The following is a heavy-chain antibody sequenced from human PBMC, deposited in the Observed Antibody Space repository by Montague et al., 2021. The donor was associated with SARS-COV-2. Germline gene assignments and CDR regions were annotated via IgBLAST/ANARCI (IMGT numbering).Heavy chain of an antibody. D-gene: IGHD3-22*01. V-gene: IGHV4-31*03. J-gene: IGHJ5*02. CDR3: ARATRSIVVLNWFDP. CDR2: IYYSGST. CDR1: GGSIGSGGYY. Sequence: TLSLTCTVTGGSIGSGGYYWSWIRQHPGRGLEWIGYIYYSGSTYYNPSLKSRVTISVDTSKNQFSLKLSSVTAADTAVYYCARATRSIVVLNWFDPWGQGTLVTVSS.